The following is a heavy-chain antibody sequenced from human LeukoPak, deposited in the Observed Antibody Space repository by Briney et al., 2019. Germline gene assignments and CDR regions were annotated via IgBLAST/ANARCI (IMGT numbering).Heavy chain of an antibody. J-gene: IGHJ4*02. CDR2: ITGGGGST. CDR1: RFTFSTYG. V-gene: IGHV3-23*01. CDR3: AKSLYGGLDY. D-gene: IGHD4-23*01. Sequence: PGGSLRLSCAASRFTFSTYGMSWVRQAPGKGLEWFSSITGGGGSTYYADSVKGRFTISRDNSKNTLYLQMNSLRVEDTAVYYCAKSLYGGLDYWGQGTLVTVSS.